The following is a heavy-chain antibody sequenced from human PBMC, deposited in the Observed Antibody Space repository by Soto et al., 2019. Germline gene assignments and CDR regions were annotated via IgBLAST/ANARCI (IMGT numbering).Heavy chain of an antibody. D-gene: IGHD2-8*02. CDR3: ARDTAGVGP. CDR2: IIPILGIE. Sequence: QVQLVQSGAEVKKPGSSVKVSCKASGGTFSSYTISWVRQAPGQGLEGMGRIIPILGIENYAQKFQGRVTITADKATSTAYMELSRLRSEATAVYYCARDTAGVGPWGQGTLVTVSS. J-gene: IGHJ5*02. V-gene: IGHV1-69*08. CDR1: GGTFSSYT.